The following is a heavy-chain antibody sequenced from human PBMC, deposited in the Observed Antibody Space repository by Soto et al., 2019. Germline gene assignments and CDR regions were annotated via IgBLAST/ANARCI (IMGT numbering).Heavy chain of an antibody. J-gene: IGHJ6*02. V-gene: IGHV1-69*13. Sequence: SVKVSCKASGGTFSSYAISWVRQAPGQGLEWMGGIIPIFGTANYAQKFQGRVTITADESTSTAYMELSSLRSEDTAVYYCARDPIAVRRYYYYYYGMDVWGQGTTVTVSS. CDR1: GGTFSSYA. CDR3: ARDPIAVRRYYYYYYGMDV. D-gene: IGHD6-6*01. CDR2: IIPIFGTA.